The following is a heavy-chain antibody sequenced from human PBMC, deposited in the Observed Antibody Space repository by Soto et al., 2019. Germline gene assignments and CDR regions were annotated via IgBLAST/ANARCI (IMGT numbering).Heavy chain of an antibody. Sequence: PGGSLRLSCAASGFTFGNYWMHWVPQAPGKGLVWVSRISDYGRINYADSVKDRFIISRDDARSELYLQLNDLRVEDTATYYCARVGLEPFDHWGQGALVTVSS. D-gene: IGHD1-1*01. V-gene: IGHV3-74*01. CDR3: ARVGLEPFDH. CDR1: GFTFGNYW. CDR2: ISDYGRI. J-gene: IGHJ4*02.